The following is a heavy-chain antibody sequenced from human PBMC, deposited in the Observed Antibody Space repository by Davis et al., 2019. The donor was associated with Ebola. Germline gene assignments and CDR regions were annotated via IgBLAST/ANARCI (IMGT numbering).Heavy chain of an antibody. J-gene: IGHJ6*02. D-gene: IGHD3-10*01. CDR1: GYTFTSYA. Sequence: ASVKVSCKASGYTFTSYAMHWVRQAPGQRLEWMGWINAGNGNTKYSQKFQGRVTITRDKSTSTAYMELSSLRSEDTAVYYCARDRGHFGMDVWGQGTTVTVSS. V-gene: IGHV1-3*01. CDR2: INAGNGNT. CDR3: ARDRGHFGMDV.